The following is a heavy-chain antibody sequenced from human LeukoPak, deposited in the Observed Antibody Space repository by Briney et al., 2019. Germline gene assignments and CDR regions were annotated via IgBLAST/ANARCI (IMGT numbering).Heavy chain of an antibody. CDR1: GFTSSGYW. CDR3: ARGLGYNRLYYFDY. D-gene: IGHD6-13*01. J-gene: IGHJ4*02. V-gene: IGHV3-7*01. CDR2: VNHDGSEK. Sequence: PGGSLRLSCVVSGFTSSGYWMTWVRQAPGKGLEWVANVNHDGSEKHYVGSVKGRFTISRDNAKNSLYLQMNSLRAEDTAFYYCARGLGYNRLYYFDYWGQGTLVTVSS.